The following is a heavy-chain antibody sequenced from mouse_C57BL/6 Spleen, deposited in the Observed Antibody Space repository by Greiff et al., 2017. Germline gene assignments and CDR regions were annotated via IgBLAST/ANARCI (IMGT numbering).Heavy chain of an antibody. CDR3: ARYSNYYAMDY. Sequence: VQLQQSGAELVKPGASVKLSCKASGYTFTSYWMHWVKQRPGQGLEWIGMIHPNSGSTNYNEKFKSKATLTVDKSSSTAYMQLSSLTSEDSAVYYCARYSNYYAMDYWGQGTSVTVSS. J-gene: IGHJ4*01. D-gene: IGHD2-5*01. CDR2: IHPNSGST. V-gene: IGHV1-64*01. CDR1: GYTFTSYW.